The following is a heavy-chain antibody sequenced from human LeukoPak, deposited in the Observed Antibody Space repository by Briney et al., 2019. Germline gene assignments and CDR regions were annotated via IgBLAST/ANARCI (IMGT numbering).Heavy chain of an antibody. CDR1: GFTFSSYA. CDR2: ISYDGSNK. Sequence: GRSLRLSCAASGFTFSSYAMHWVRQAPGKGLEWVAVISYDGSNKYYADSVKGRFTISRDNSKNTLYLQMNSLRAEDSATYYCAKDSSGIVVARAAYYMDVWGKGTTVTISS. J-gene: IGHJ6*03. V-gene: IGHV3-30*04. D-gene: IGHD3-22*01. CDR3: AKDSSGIVVARAAYYMDV.